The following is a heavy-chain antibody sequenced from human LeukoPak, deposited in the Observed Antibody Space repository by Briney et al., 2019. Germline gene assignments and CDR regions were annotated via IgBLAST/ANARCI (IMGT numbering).Heavy chain of an antibody. D-gene: IGHD6-13*01. CDR2: INHSGST. V-gene: IGHV4-34*01. J-gene: IGHJ5*02. Sequence: SETLSLTCGVYGGSFSGYYWSWLRQPPGKGLEWIGEINHSGSTNYNSSLKSRVTISVDTSKNQFSLKLSSVTAADTAVYYCAREMSSWLHNWFDPWGQGTLVTVSS. CDR1: GGSFSGYY. CDR3: AREMSSWLHNWFDP.